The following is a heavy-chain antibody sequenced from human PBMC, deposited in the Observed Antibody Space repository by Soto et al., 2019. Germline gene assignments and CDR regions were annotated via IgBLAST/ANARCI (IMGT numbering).Heavy chain of an antibody. Sequence: ASEMRPHSYTVSGGYISGNSDCWTWKRQPPGKGLEWIGSSYYSGTTYFNPSLKSRATISVDTSKNQFSLRLTSVTAADAAIYYCTRRYNWNENYSDPWGPRALVLVSS. CDR3: TRRYNWNENYSDP. D-gene: IGHD1-20*01. V-gene: IGHV4-39*01. CDR2: SYYSGTT. CDR1: GGYISGNSDC. J-gene: IGHJ5*02.